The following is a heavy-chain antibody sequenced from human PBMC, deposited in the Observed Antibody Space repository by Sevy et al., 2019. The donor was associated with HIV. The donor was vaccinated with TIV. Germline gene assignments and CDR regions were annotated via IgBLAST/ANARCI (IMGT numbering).Heavy chain of an antibody. D-gene: IGHD2-15*01. Sequence: AGSLRLSCAASGFTFGPYAMSWFRQAPGKGLEWVAFIRGKPFGGTTEYAASVKGRFTISRDDSKGIAYLDMNSLKIDDSAIYYCAREAGVVVVVAANQFDYWGLGTLVTVSS. CDR2: IRGKPFGGTT. CDR3: AREAGVVVVVAANQFDY. J-gene: IGHJ4*02. V-gene: IGHV3-49*03. CDR1: GFTFGPYA.